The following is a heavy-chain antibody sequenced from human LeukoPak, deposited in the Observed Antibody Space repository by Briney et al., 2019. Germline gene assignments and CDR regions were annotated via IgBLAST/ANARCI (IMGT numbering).Heavy chain of an antibody. D-gene: IGHD5-18*01. Sequence: ASVKVSCKASGYTFTSYGISWVRQAPGHGREWIGWISAYNCNTNYAQKLHGRVTMNTDTSTRTAHMVLGRVRSADTAVDYCVGASQAVDTAMVNPLDYWGQGTLVIVS. J-gene: IGHJ4*02. CDR3: VGASQAVDTAMVNPLDY. CDR2: ISAYNCNT. CDR1: GYTFTSYG. V-gene: IGHV1-18*01.